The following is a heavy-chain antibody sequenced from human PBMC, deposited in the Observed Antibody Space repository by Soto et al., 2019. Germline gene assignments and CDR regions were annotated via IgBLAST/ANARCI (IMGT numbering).Heavy chain of an antibody. CDR3: AADPYYYDSSDYYSFDQ. V-gene: IGHV1-58*01. D-gene: IGHD3-22*01. CDR2: IVVGSGNT. CDR1: GFNFRTTA. Sequence: ASVKVSCKASGFNFRTTAVQWVRQARGQRLEWIGWIVVGSGNTNYAQKFQERVTITRDMSTSTAYMDVSSLRSEDTAVYYCAADPYYYDSSDYYSFDQWGQGTLVTVSS. J-gene: IGHJ4*02.